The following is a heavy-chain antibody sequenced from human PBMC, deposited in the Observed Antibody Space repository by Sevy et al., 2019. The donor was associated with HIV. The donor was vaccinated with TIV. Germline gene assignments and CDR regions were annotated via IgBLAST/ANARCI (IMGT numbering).Heavy chain of an antibody. D-gene: IGHD1-1*01. V-gene: IGHV3-11*01. CDR2: ISMSGDAT. Sequence: GGSLRLSCAASGFIFTDYYMTWIRQLPEKGLEYISQISMSGDATNYADSVKGRFTVSRDNAKKSLYLQMDNLGVEDTAVYYCARDPNWQHMTDDHYYSMDVWGQGTTVTVSS. CDR1: GFIFTDYY. CDR3: ARDPNWQHMTDDHYYSMDV. J-gene: IGHJ6*02.